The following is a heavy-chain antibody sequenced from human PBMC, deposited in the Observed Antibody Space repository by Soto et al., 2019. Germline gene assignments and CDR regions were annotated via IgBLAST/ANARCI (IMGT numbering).Heavy chain of an antibody. J-gene: IGHJ4*02. CDR2: ISGSGGST. V-gene: IGHV3-23*01. Sequence: EVQLLESGGGLVQPGGSLRLSCAASGVTFSSYAMSWVRQAPGKGLEWVSAISGSGGSTYYADSVKGRFTISRDNSKNTLYLQMNSLRAEDTAVYYCAKDSGDTIFGVVIPIDYWGQGTLVTVSS. CDR3: AKDSGDTIFGVVIPIDY. CDR1: GVTFSSYA. D-gene: IGHD3-3*01.